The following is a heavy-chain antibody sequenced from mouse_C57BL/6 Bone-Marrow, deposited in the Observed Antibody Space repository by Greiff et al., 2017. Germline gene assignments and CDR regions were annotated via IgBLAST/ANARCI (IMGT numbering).Heavy chain of an antibody. CDR3: ARRYYGSSPWFAY. J-gene: IGHJ3*01. CDR1: GFTFSSYG. Sequence: EVTLMESGGDLVKPGGSLKLSCAASGFTFSSYGMSWVRQTPDKRLEWVATISSGGSYTYYPDSVKGRFTISRDNAKNTLYLQMSSLKSEDTAMYYCARRYYGSSPWFAYWGQGTLVTVSA. D-gene: IGHD1-1*01. V-gene: IGHV5-6*02. CDR2: ISSGGSYT.